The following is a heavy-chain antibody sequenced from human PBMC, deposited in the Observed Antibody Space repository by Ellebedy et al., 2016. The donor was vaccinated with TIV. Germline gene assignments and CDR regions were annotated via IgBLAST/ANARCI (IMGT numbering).Heavy chain of an antibody. CDR2: ISGGGDST. V-gene: IGHV3-23*01. CDR3: AKDRGSGWYENWFDP. CDR1: GFTVSSSY. D-gene: IGHD6-19*01. J-gene: IGHJ5*02. Sequence: GGSLRLSCAASGFTVSSSYMNWLRQVPGKGLEWVSGISGGGDSTNYADSVKGRFTISRDNSKNTLYLQMDSLRAEDTALYYCAKDRGSGWYENWFDPWGQGTLVIVSS.